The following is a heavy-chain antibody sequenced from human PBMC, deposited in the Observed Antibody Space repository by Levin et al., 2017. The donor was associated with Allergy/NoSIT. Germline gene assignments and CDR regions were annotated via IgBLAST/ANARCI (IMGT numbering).Heavy chain of an antibody. CDR1: GFTFSSYG. J-gene: IGHJ4*02. CDR2: ISYDGSNK. Sequence: GESLKISCAASGFTFSSYGMHWVRQAPGKGLEWVAVISYDGSNKYYADSVKGRFTISRDNSKNTLYLQMNSLRAEDTAVYYCAKDRLRYSSSWYTFDYWGQGTLVTVSS. D-gene: IGHD6-13*01. V-gene: IGHV3-30*18. CDR3: AKDRLRYSSSWYTFDY.